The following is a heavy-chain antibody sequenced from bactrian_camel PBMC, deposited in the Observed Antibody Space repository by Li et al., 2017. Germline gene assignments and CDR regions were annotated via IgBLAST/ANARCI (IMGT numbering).Heavy chain of an antibody. CDR1: GYTSSRYC. D-gene: IGHD7*01. CDR2: IYYGEGST. J-gene: IGHJ4*01. CDR3: VADPSVFPVCVIGVMRTDY. V-gene: IGHV3S31*01. Sequence: VQLVESGGGSVQAGGSLRLSCVVSGYTSSRYCLGWFCQAPGKEREKVASIYYGEGSTYYSDSVKGRFTISHDAAKNTYLQMINLKPEDTALYYCVADPSVFPVCVIGVMRTDYRGQGTQVTVS.